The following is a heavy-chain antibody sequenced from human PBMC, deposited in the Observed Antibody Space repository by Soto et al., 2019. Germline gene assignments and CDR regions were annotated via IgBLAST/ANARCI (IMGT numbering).Heavy chain of an antibody. CDR2: IIPIFGRA. Sequence: QVQLVQSGAEVKKPGSSVRVSCKASGGTFRNHGISWVRQAPGQGLEWVGGIIPIFGRAKYAQRFQGRVTITADESTSTAYLEVSSLRSEDTAVYYCTSSSVSDIVVVAAASELDYWGQGTLVTVSS. CDR1: GGTFRNHG. D-gene: IGHD2-15*01. CDR3: TSSSVSDIVVVAAASELDY. J-gene: IGHJ4*02. V-gene: IGHV1-69*01.